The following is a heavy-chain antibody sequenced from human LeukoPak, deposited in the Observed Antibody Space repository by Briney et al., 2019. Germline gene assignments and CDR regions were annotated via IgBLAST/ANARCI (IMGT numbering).Heavy chain of an antibody. CDR2: IYHSGSP. D-gene: IGHD1-1*01. V-gene: IGHV4-4*02. CDR3: ARVNINNWHSCDY. Sequence: SETLSLTCAVSGGSISSNNWWGWVRQPPGKGLEWIGEIYHSGSPNYNPSLKSRVTISVDKSRNHFSLNLSSETAADTAVYYCARVNINNWHSCDYWGQGTLVTVSS. CDR1: GGSISSNNW. J-gene: IGHJ4*02.